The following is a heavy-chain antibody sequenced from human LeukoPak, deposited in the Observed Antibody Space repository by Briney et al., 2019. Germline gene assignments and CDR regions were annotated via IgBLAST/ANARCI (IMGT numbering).Heavy chain of an antibody. CDR2: IYYSGST. V-gene: IGHV4-59*01. Sequence: SETLSLTCTVSGGSISGYYWSWIRQPPGKGLEWIGYIYYSGSTNYNPSLKSRVTISVDTSKNQFSLKLNSVTAADTAVYYCARGGASGLVDYWGQGTLVTVSS. D-gene: IGHD3-10*01. J-gene: IGHJ4*02. CDR1: GGSISGYY. CDR3: ARGGASGLVDY.